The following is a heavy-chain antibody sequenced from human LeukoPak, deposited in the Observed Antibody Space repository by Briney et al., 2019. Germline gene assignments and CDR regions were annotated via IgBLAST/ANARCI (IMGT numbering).Heavy chain of an antibody. Sequence: GGSLSLSCDASGFGLNRFWMISVRQAPGKGPEWVANIDEDGSEKNYGDSVKGRFTVSRDNAKNSLYLQMNSLRVEDTGVYYCVKERGVVLSRFDSWGQGVLVIVSS. V-gene: IGHV3-7*01. CDR1: GFGLNRFW. CDR2: IDEDGSEK. CDR3: VKERGVVLSRFDS. D-gene: IGHD3-22*01. J-gene: IGHJ4*02.